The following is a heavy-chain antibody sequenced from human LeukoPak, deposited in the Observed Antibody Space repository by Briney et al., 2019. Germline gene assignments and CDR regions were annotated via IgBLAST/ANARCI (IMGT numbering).Heavy chain of an antibody. CDR2: ISSSSSTI. V-gene: IGHV3-48*02. CDR1: GFTFSSYS. J-gene: IGHJ3*02. CDR3: ARDETYYDILTGYNDAFDI. D-gene: IGHD3-9*01. Sequence: GGSLRLSCAASGFTFSSYSMNWVRQAPGKGLEWVSYISSSSSTIYYADSVKGRFTISRDNAKNSLYLQMNSLRDEDTAVYYCARDETYYDILTGYNDAFDIWGQGTMVTVS.